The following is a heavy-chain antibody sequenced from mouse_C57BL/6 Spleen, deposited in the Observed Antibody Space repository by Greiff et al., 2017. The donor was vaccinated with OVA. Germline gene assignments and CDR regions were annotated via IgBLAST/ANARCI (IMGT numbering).Heavy chain of an antibody. CDR1: GFNIKDYY. V-gene: IGHV14-1*01. CDR3: TTRGPRTAQANYYAMDY. Sequence: EVQLQESGAELVRPGASVKLSCTASGFNIKDYYMHWVKQRPEQGLEWIGRIDPEDGDTEYAPKFQGKATMTADTSSNTAYLQLSSLTSEDTAVYYCTTRGPRTAQANYYAMDYWGQGTSVTVSS. J-gene: IGHJ4*01. CDR2: IDPEDGDT. D-gene: IGHD3-2*02.